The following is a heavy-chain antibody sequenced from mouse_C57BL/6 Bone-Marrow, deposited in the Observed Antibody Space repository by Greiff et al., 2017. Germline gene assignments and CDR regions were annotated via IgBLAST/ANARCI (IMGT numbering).Heavy chain of an antibody. V-gene: IGHV1-82*01. CDR1: GYAFSSSW. Sequence: VKLQESGPELVKPGASVKISCKASGYAFSSSWMNWVKQRPGKGLEWIGRIYPGDGDTNYNGKFKGKATLTADKSSSTAYMQLSSLTSEDSAVYFCARFLTTYYYFDYWGQGTTLTVSS. CDR3: ARFLTTYYYFDY. D-gene: IGHD5-5*01. CDR2: IYPGDGDT. J-gene: IGHJ2*01.